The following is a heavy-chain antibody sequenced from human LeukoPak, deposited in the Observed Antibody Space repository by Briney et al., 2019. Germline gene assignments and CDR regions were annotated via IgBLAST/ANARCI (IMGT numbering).Heavy chain of an antibody. CDR3: ARGSDYYDSSGYPDFDY. CDR2: LSAIGGDT. Sequence: PEGSLRLSCAASGFTFSNYPMSWVRQAPGKGLEWVSSLSAIGGDTYYADSVKGRFTISRDNSKNTLYLQMNSLRAEDTAVYYCARGSDYYDSSGYPDFDYWGQGTLVTVSS. D-gene: IGHD3-22*01. J-gene: IGHJ4*02. V-gene: IGHV3-23*01. CDR1: GFTFSNYP.